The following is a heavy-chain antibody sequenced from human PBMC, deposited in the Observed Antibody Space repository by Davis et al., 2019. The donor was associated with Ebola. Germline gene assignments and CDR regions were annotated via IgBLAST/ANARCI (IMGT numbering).Heavy chain of an antibody. D-gene: IGHD2-15*01. J-gene: IGHJ3*02. V-gene: IGHV1-2*06. Sequence: ASVKVSCKASGYTFSDYYMHWVRQAPGQRLEWMGRINPKSGDTYYSQRFQGRVTMTGDTSISTAYMDLVRLTSDDTAVYYCAIGYCSGGTCQGAFDIWGQGAMVTVSS. CDR3: AIGYCSGGTCQGAFDI. CDR1: GYTFSDYY. CDR2: INPKSGDT.